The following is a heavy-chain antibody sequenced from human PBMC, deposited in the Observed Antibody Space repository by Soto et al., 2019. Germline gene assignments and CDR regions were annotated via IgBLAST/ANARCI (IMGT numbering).Heavy chain of an antibody. CDR2: IRSKANSYAT. CDR3: TTSITMIVVVTRDYYYGMDV. D-gene: IGHD3-22*01. Sequence: GGSLRLSCAASGFTFSGSAMHWVRQASGKGLEWVGRIRSKANSYATAYDASVKGRFTISRDDSKNTAYLQMNSLKTEDTAVYYCTTSITMIVVVTRDYYYGMDVWGQGTTVTVSS. CDR1: GFTFSGSA. V-gene: IGHV3-73*01. J-gene: IGHJ6*02.